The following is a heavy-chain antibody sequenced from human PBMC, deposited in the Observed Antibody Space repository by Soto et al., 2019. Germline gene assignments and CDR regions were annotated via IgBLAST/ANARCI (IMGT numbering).Heavy chain of an antibody. J-gene: IGHJ4*02. CDR2: ISGSGTAE. V-gene: IGHV3-48*03. CDR1: GFTFSAHE. D-gene: IGHD2-8*01. CDR3: AREGVY. Sequence: GGSLRLSCGASGFTFSAHEMNWVRQAPGEGLEWISYISGSGTAEYYADSVKGRFSISRDNAQNTLYLQMNGLKVEDTGIYYCAREGVYWGQGTLVTVS.